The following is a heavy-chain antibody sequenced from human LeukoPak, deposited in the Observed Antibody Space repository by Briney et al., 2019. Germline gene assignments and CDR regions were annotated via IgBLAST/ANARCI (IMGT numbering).Heavy chain of an antibody. V-gene: IGHV3-48*03. CDR3: ARDNGGHYFDY. CDR2: ISTSVSTI. Sequence: GGSLRLSCAASGFTFNTYEMNWVRQAPGKGLEWVSYISTSVSTIYYADSVKGRFTISRDNAKNSLYLQMDSLRAEDTAVYYCARDNGGHYFDYWGQGTLVTVSS. D-gene: IGHD3-10*01. J-gene: IGHJ4*02. CDR1: GFTFNTYE.